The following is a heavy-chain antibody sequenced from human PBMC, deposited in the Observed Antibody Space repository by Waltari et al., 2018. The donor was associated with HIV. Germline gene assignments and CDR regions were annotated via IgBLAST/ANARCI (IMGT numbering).Heavy chain of an antibody. D-gene: IGHD2-8*01. CDR2: LNPHTGNT. Sequence: QVQLVQSGAEVKKPGASVKVSCKASGYTFISYDINWVRQATGQGLEWKGCLNPHTGNTGHRQKLQGRVTTIRNTPISTVYIELRSLRSAYMAVYYCARGSWAIVRTRGQGTLVIVSS. J-gene: IGHJ4*02. CDR3: ARGSWAIVRT. V-gene: IGHV1-8*01. CDR1: GYTFISYD.